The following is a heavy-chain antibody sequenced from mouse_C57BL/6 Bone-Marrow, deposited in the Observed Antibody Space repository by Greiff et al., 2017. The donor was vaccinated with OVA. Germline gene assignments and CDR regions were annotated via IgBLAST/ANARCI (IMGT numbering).Heavy chain of an antibody. D-gene: IGHD1-1*01. Sequence: VQLQQSGAELVRPGASVKLSCTASGFNIKDDYMHWVKQRPEQGLEWIGWIDPENGDTEYASKFQGKATITADTSSNTAYLQLSSLTSEDTAVYYCTTSYGSPYWYFDVWGTGTTVTVSS. CDR2: IDPENGDT. J-gene: IGHJ1*03. V-gene: IGHV14-4*01. CDR1: GFNIKDDY. CDR3: TTSYGSPYWYFDV.